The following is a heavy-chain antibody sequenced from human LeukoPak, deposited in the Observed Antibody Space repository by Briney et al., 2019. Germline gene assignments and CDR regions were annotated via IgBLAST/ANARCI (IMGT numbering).Heavy chain of an antibody. Sequence: SETLSLTCTVSGGSVTSDSYSWGWIRQPPGKGLQWIVTLSHNGLNYYNPSLKSRVAMPVDTSKNQFSLRLSSLTAADTAVYYCARSERIIMILGGAFDIWGQGTVVTVSS. D-gene: IGHD3-22*01. V-gene: IGHV4-39*01. J-gene: IGHJ3*02. CDR2: LSHNGLN. CDR1: GGSVTSDSYS. CDR3: ARSERIIMILGGAFDI.